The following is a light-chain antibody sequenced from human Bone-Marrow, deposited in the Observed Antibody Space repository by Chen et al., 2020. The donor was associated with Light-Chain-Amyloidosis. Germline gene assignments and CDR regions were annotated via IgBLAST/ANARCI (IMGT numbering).Light chain of an antibody. Sequence: SYVLTQPSSVSVAPGQTATFACGGNNIGSTSVHWYQQTPGQAPLLVVYDDSDRPSGIPERLSGSNPGNTATLTISRVDAGDEADYYCQVWDRSSDRPVFGGGTKLTVL. CDR2: DDS. J-gene: IGLJ3*02. CDR1: NIGSTS. CDR3: QVWDRSSDRPV. V-gene: IGLV3-21*02.